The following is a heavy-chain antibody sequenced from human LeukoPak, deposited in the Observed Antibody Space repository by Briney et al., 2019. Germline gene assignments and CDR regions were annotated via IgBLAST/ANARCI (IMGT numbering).Heavy chain of an antibody. V-gene: IGHV1-18*01. J-gene: IGHJ5*02. D-gene: IGHD1-26*01. CDR2: ISAYNGNT. Sequence: ASVKVSCKPSGYTFTSYGISWVRQAPGQGLEWMEWISAYNGNTHYAQHLQDRVVMTTDTSTGTIYMELRSLRFDDTAVYYCARDPEGTYSGTYGGAWFDPWGQGTLVTVSS. CDR3: ARDPEGTYSGTYGGAWFDP. CDR1: GYTFTSYG.